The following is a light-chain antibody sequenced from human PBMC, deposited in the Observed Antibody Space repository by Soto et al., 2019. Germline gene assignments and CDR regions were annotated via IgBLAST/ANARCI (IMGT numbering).Light chain of an antibody. Sequence: IVLTQSPATLSLSPGERATLSFRARQTVSTYLSWYQHKPGQAPRLLIYGASNRATGIPARFSGSGSGTDFTLTISSLEPEDSAVYYCQQRYNWLTFGGGTKVDI. J-gene: IGKJ4*01. CDR2: GAS. V-gene: IGKV3-11*01. CDR3: QQRYNWLT. CDR1: QTVSTY.